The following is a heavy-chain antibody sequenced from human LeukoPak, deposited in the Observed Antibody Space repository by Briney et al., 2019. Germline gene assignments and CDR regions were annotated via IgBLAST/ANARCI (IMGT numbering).Heavy chain of an antibody. V-gene: IGHV3-15*01. CDR1: GFTFINAW. J-gene: IGHJ6*03. D-gene: IGHD5-18*01. Sequence: GGSLRLSCAGSGFTFINAWMAWVRQAPGKGLEWVGRIKAKAHGGTTDYAAPVKGRFTISRDDSKNTAYLQMNSLQTEDTAVYYCTREKEAYNFGLAYYYYYMDVWGKGTTVTVSS. CDR2: IKAKAHGGTT. CDR3: TREKEAYNFGLAYYYYYMDV.